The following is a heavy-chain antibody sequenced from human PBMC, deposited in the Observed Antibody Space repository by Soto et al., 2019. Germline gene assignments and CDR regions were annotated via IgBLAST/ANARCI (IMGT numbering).Heavy chain of an antibody. D-gene: IGHD4-17*01. V-gene: IGHV1-2*02. Sequence: ASVKVSCKASGYNFNGYYMHWVRQAPGQGLEWMGWINPNSGGTNYAQKFQGRVTMTGDTSISTAYIELSRLTSDDTAVYYCARAHGDYGNDCWGQGTLVTVSS. J-gene: IGHJ4*02. CDR2: INPNSGGT. CDR3: ARAHGDYGNDC. CDR1: GYNFNGYY.